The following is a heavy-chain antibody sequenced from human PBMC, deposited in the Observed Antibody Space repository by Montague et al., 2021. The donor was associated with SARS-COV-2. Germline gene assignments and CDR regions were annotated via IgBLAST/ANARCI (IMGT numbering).Heavy chain of an antibody. CDR2: IYHSGST. Sequence: SETLSLTCTVSGGSITHYYWSWIRQPPGKGLEWLGYIYHSGSTNXNPSLKGRVSISLDTSNNQFSLKLTSVTAADTAVYYCARDPDCSAFLEGFVILGQGKMVTVPS. D-gene: IGHD2-15*01. J-gene: IGHJ3*02. CDR3: ARDPDCSAFLEGFVI. V-gene: IGHV4-59*01. CDR1: GGSITHYY.